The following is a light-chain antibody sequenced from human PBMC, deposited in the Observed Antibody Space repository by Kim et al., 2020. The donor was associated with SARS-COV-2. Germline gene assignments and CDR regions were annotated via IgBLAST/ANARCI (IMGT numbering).Light chain of an antibody. Sequence: LSPGENATPACRASQSVSSYLAWYQHKPGQAPRLLNYDASNRATGIPARFSGSGSGTDFTLTISSLEPEDFAVYYCQQRSNWQLTFGGGTKVDIK. CDR1: QSVSSY. V-gene: IGKV3-11*01. CDR3: QQRSNWQLT. CDR2: DAS. J-gene: IGKJ4*01.